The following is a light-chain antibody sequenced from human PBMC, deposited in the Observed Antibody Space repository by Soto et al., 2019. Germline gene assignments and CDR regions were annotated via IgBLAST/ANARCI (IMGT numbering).Light chain of an antibody. J-gene: IGKJ3*01. V-gene: IGKV3-15*01. Sequence: EIVMTQSPATLSVSPGDRATLSCRASQSVSSNLAWSQQKPGQAPRLLIYGASTRATGIPARFSGSGSGTAFTLTISSLQYEDFAVYYCQQYNNLPPFTFGPGNKVDIK. CDR3: QQYNNLPPFT. CDR2: GAS. CDR1: QSVSSN.